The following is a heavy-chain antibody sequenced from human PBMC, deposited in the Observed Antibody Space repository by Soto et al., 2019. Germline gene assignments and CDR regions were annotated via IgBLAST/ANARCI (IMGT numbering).Heavy chain of an antibody. V-gene: IGHV4-31*03. CDR3: ALFTVTNPTGFDY. D-gene: IGHD4-17*01. J-gene: IGHJ4*02. Sequence: QVQLQESGPGLVKPSQTLSLTCTVSGGSISSGGYYWSWIRQHPGKGLEWIGYIYYSGSTYYNPSLKSRVTISEDTSKDQFSLKLSSVTAADTAVYYCALFTVTNPTGFDYWGQGTLVTVSS. CDR1: GGSISSGGYY. CDR2: IYYSGST.